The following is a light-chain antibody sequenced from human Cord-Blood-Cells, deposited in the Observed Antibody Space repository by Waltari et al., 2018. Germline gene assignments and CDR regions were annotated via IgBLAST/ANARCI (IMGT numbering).Light chain of an antibody. J-gene: IGKJ3*01. CDR1: QSVSSSY. Sequence: EIVLTQSPGTLSLSPGERATLSCRASQSVSSSYLAWYQQKPGQAPRLRIYGASSRATGSPDRCSGSGSGTDFTLTISRLEPEDFAVYYCQQYGSSLFTFGPGTKVDIK. V-gene: IGKV3-20*01. CDR2: GAS. CDR3: QQYGSSLFT.